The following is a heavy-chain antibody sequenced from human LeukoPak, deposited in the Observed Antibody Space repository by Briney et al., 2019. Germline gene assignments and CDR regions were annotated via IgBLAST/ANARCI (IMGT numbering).Heavy chain of an antibody. CDR3: ARVPGQWLVSYYYYMDV. D-gene: IGHD6-19*01. CDR2: ISAYNGNT. V-gene: IGHV1-18*01. J-gene: IGHJ6*03. Sequence: GASVKVSCKASGYTFTSYGISWVRQAPGQGLEWMGWISAYNGNTNYAQKLQGRVTMTTDTSTSTAYMELRSLRSDDTAVYYCARVPGQWLVSYYYYMDVWGKGTTVTVSS. CDR1: GYTFTSYG.